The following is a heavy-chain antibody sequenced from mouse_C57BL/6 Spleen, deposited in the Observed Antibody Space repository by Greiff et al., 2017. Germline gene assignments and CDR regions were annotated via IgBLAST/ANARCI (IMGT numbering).Heavy chain of an antibody. Sequence: VQLQQPGAELVRPGSSVKLSCKASGYTFTSYWMDWVKQRPGQGLEWIGNIYPSDSETHYNQKFKDKATFTVDKSSSTAYMPLSSLTSEDSAVYCCARGCSSYYFDYWGQGTTLTVSS. J-gene: IGHJ2*01. CDR1: GYTFTSYW. D-gene: IGHD1-1*01. CDR3: ARGCSSYYFDY. CDR2: IYPSDSET. V-gene: IGHV1-61*01.